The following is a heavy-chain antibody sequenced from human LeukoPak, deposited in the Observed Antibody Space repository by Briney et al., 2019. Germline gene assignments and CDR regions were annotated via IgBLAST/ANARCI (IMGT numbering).Heavy chain of an antibody. V-gene: IGHV3-7*01. D-gene: IGHD3-3*01. CDR2: IKYDGSDK. CDR3: ARGAEWRDY. J-gene: IGHJ4*02. CDR1: GSSFSEYW. Sequence: GGSLRLSCGASGSSFSEYWMSWVRQAPGKGLEWVANIKYDGSDKNYVESVKGRFIISRDNAEKAVYLQMNSLRVDDTAAYYCARGAEWRDYWGQGTLVTVSS.